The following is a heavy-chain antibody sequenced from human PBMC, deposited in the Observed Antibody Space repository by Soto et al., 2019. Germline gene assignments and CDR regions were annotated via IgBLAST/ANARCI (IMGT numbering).Heavy chain of an antibody. D-gene: IGHD5-12*01. CDR2: IYSGGST. CDR1: GFTVSSNY. V-gene: IGHV3-53*01. CDR3: ARVERRDGYNG. J-gene: IGHJ4*02. Sequence: GGSLRLSCAASGFTVSSNYMSWVRQAPGKGLEWVSVIYSGGSTYYADSVKGRFTTSRDNSKNTLYLQMNSLRAEDTAVYYCARVERRDGYNGWGQGTLVTVSS.